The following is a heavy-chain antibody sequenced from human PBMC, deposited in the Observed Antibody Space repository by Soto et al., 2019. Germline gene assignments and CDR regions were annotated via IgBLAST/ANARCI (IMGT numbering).Heavy chain of an antibody. Sequence: SATLSLTCTVSGGSISSYYWSWIRQPPGKGLEWIGYIYYSGSTNYNPSLKSRVTISVDTSKNQFSLKLSSVTAADTAVYYCARQAEEYSNWFDPWGQGTLVTVSS. V-gene: IGHV4-59*08. D-gene: IGHD1-1*01. CDR3: ARQAEEYSNWFDP. CDR1: GGSISSYY. J-gene: IGHJ5*02. CDR2: IYYSGST.